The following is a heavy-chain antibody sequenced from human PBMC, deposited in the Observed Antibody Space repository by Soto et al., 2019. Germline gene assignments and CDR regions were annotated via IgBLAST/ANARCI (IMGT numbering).Heavy chain of an antibody. J-gene: IGHJ5*02. CDR1: GGSMTIDNTY. V-gene: IGHV4-30-4*01. Sequence: KTSETLSLTCTVSGGSMTIDNTYWSWIRQPPGKGLEWIGYIYYSGSTYYNPSLKSRVVISVDMSKKQFSLKLTSVTAADTAVYYCARRYESWFDPWGQGTLVTVSS. CDR3: ARRYESWFDP. D-gene: IGHD3-3*01. CDR2: IYYSGST.